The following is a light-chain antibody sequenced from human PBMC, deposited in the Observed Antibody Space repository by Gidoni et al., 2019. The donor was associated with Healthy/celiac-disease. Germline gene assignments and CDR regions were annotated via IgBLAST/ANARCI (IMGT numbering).Light chain of an antibody. CDR3: QQRSRG. CDR1: QSVSSY. CDR2: DAS. V-gene: IGKV3-11*01. Sequence: EIVLTQSPATLSLSPGERATLSCRASQSVSSYLVWYQQQPGQAPRPLIYDASNRATGIPARCSGSGSCTDFTLTISSLVPEDFAVYYCQQRSRGFGGGTKVEIK. J-gene: IGKJ4*01.